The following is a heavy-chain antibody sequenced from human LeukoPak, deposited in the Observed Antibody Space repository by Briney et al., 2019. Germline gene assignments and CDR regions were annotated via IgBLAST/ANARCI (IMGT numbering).Heavy chain of an antibody. CDR2: IKQDGSEI. Sequence: GGSLRLSCAASGFTLSSYWMSWVRQAPGKGLEWVANIKQDGSEINYVDSVKGRFTISRDNAKNSMLLQMNSLRAEDTAVYYCARADYGGNLFFDYWGQGALSPSPQ. D-gene: IGHD4-23*01. J-gene: IGHJ4*02. V-gene: IGHV3-7*04. CDR3: ARADYGGNLFFDY. CDR1: GFTLSSYW.